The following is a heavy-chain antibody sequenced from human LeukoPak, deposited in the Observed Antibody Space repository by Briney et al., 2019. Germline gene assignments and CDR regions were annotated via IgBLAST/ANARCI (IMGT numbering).Heavy chain of an antibody. CDR1: GFTFSSYA. Sequence: GGSLRLSCAASGFTFSSYAMSWVRQAPGKGLEWVSAISGSGGSTYYADSVKGRFTISRDNSKNTLYLQMNSLRAEDTAVYYCAKGVSPAYSSGWFDPWGQGTLVTVSS. CDR2: ISGSGGST. CDR3: AKGVSPAYSSGWFDP. J-gene: IGHJ5*02. V-gene: IGHV3-23*01. D-gene: IGHD6-19*01.